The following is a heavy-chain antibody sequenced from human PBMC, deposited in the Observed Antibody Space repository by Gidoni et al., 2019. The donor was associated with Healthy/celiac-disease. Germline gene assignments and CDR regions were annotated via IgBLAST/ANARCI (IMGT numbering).Heavy chain of an antibody. J-gene: IGHJ3*02. D-gene: IGHD3-16*01. CDR1: FTFSSYG. CDR3: AKGGLGVHDAFDI. CDR2: ISYDGSNK. V-gene: IGHV3-30*18. Sequence: FTFSSYGMHWLRQAPGTVLGCVAVISYDGSNKCYADAEKGRFTITRDNSKNARYLQVNGLGAEDTAVYYCAKGGLGVHDAFDIWGQGTMVTVSS.